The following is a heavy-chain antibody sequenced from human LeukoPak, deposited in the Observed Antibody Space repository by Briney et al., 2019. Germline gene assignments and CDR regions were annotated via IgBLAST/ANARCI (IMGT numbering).Heavy chain of an antibody. V-gene: IGHV4-59*02. D-gene: IGHD3-10*01. CDR1: GGSVSNYF. CDR3: ARSDYYGSGSHTVFDAFDI. Sequence: PSETLSLTCTVSGGSVSNYFWSWIRRPPGKGLEWIGYIDDSGNTDYNPSLKSHVSISIAKSKNQFSLKLTSVTAADTAMYYCARSDYYGSGSHTVFDAFDIWGQGTRVTVSS. CDR2: IDDSGNT. J-gene: IGHJ3*02.